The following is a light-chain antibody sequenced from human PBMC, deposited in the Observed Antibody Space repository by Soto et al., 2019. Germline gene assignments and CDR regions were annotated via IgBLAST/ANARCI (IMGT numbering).Light chain of an antibody. CDR3: KQYGSSPPIT. V-gene: IGKV3-20*01. J-gene: IGKJ5*01. CDR1: QSVSSSY. Sequence: EIVLTQSPGTLSLSPGERATLSCRASQSVSSSYLAWYQQKPGQAPRLLIYGASSRATGIPDRFSGSGSGKDFTLTISRLGPEDFALYYCKQYGSSPPITFAQGTRLEIK. CDR2: GAS.